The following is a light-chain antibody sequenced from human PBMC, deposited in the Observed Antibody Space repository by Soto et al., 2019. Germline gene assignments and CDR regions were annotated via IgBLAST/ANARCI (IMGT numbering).Light chain of an antibody. V-gene: IGLV1-40*01. J-gene: IGLJ2*01. CDR2: GNN. CDR3: QSYDSSLSGSV. CDR1: SSNIGAGYD. Sequence: SVLTQPPSVSGAPGQRVTISCTGSSSNIGAGYDVHWYQQLPGTAPKLLIYGNNNRPSGVPDRFSGSKSGTSASLAITGLQVEDEADYYCQSYDSSLSGSVFGGGTKLTVL.